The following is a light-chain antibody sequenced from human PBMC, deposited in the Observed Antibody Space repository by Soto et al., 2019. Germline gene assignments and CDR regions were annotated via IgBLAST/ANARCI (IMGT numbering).Light chain of an antibody. V-gene: IGKV3-20*01. CDR2: GAS. J-gene: IGKJ5*01. CDR3: QQHGTSPIT. CDR1: QSVSSK. Sequence: DIVMTQSPAPLSVSPGEGATLSCRASQSVSSKLVWYQQKPGQAPRLLVYGASSRATGIPDRFSGSGSGTDCTLTISRLEPEDFAVYYCQQHGTSPITFGQGTRLEIK.